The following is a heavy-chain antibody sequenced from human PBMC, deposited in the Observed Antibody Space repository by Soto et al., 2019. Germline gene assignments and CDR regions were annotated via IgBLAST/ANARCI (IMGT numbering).Heavy chain of an antibody. CDR1: GGSISSGGYS. J-gene: IGHJ6*02. D-gene: IGHD3-22*01. Sequence: QLQLQESGSGLVKPSQTLSLTCAVSGGSISSGGYSWSWIRQPPGKGLEWIGYIYHSGSTYYNPSLKSRVTISVDRTKNQFSLKLSSVTAADTAVYYCARVQKYYYDSSGYQYYYYGMDVWGQGTTVTVSS. CDR2: IYHSGST. V-gene: IGHV4-30-2*01. CDR3: ARVQKYYYDSSGYQYYYYGMDV.